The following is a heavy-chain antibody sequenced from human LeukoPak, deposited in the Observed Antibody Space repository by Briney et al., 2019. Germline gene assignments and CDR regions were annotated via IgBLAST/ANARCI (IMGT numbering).Heavy chain of an antibody. CDR2: IIPIFGTA. CDR3: AREGAVVPAAIPKEGGWNYYYMDV. D-gene: IGHD2-2*02. V-gene: IGHV1-69*05. CDR1: GGTFSSYA. Sequence: GASVKVSCKASGGTFSSYAISWVRQAPGQGLEWMGGIIPIFGTANYAQKFQGRVTITTDGSTSTAYMELSSLRSEDTAVYYCAREGAVVPAAIPKEGGWNYYYMDVWGKGTTVTVSS. J-gene: IGHJ6*03.